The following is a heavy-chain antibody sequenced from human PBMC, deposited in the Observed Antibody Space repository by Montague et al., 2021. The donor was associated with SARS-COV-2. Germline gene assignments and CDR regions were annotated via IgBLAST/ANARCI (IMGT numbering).Heavy chain of an antibody. CDR3: ARGNDLWTGSPFDY. CDR1: GASLSCNTYY. Sequence: SETLSLTCTVSGASLSCNTYYWGWVRQPPGKGLEFIGNFYYTGGTYYNPSLQSRVTISVDTSNNHFSLKLGSVTAADTSVYYCARGNDLWTGSPFDYWARESWSPSPQ. D-gene: IGHD3/OR15-3a*01. J-gene: IGHJ4*02. V-gene: IGHV4-39*02. CDR2: FYYTGGT.